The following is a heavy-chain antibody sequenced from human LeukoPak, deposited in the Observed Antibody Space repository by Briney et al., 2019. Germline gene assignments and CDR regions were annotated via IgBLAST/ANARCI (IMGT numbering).Heavy chain of an antibody. CDR2: IYPGDSDT. D-gene: IGHD3-16*02. Sequence: GESLKTSCKGSGYSFTSYWIGWVRQMPGKGLEWMGIIYPGDSDTRYSPSFQGQVTISADKSISTAYLQWGSLKASDTAMYYCARLVYVWGSYRSFDYWGQGTLVTVSS. CDR1: GYSFTSYW. CDR3: ARLVYVWGSYRSFDY. J-gene: IGHJ4*02. V-gene: IGHV5-51*01.